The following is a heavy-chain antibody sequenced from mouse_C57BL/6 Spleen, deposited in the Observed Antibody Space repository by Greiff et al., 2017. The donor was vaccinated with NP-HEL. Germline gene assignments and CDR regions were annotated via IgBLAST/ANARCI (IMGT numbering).Heavy chain of an antibody. CDR1: GFSLTSYG. CDR2: IWSGGST. J-gene: IGHJ4*01. Sequence: VQLQQSGPGLVQPSQSLSITCTVSGFSLTSYGVHWVRQSPGKGLEWLGVIWSGGSTDYNAAFISRLSISKDNSKSQVFFKMNSLQADDTAIYYCARAFITTVVNAMDYWGQGTSVTVSS. CDR3: ARAFITTVVNAMDY. D-gene: IGHD1-1*01. V-gene: IGHV2-2*01.